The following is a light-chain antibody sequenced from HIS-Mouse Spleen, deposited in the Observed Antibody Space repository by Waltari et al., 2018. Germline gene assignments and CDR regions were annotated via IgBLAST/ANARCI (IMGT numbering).Light chain of an antibody. Sequence: QSAMTQPASVSGSPGQSITISCTATSSDVGGYNYVSWYQQHPGKAPKLMIYEVSNRPSGFSNRFSGSKSGNTASLTISGLQAEDEADYYCSSYTSSSTLDVFGGGTKLTVL. V-gene: IGLV2-14*01. J-gene: IGLJ3*02. CDR3: SSYTSSSTLDV. CDR2: EVS. CDR1: SSDVGGYNY.